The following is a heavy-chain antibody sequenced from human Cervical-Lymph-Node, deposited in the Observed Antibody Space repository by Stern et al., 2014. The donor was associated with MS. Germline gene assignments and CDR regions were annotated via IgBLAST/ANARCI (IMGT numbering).Heavy chain of an antibody. CDR3: TRTSTRGFDY. V-gene: IGHV1-69*01. J-gene: IGHJ4*02. CDR2: IIPIFGRA. Sequence: VQLVESGAEVTKPGSSVQVSCKASGGTFSSYAVTWVRQAPGHGLEWMGGIIPIFGRANYAQKFQGRVTITADESTSTAYMELSSLRSEDTAIYYCTRTSTRGFDYWGQGTLVTVSS. D-gene: IGHD2/OR15-2a*01. CDR1: GGTFSSYA.